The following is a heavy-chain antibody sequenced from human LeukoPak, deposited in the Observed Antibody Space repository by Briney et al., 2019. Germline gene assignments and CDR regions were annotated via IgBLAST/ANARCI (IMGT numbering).Heavy chain of an antibody. CDR2: INHNGKTI. D-gene: IGHD3-9*01. Sequence: GGSLRLSCAASGFTFGSYVMSWVRQAPGKGLEWVSYINHNGKTIYYADSVRGRFTITRENGKNSLYLQMNSLGDEDTAVYYCARDNDWAFDYWGQGTLVTVSS. J-gene: IGHJ4*02. V-gene: IGHV3-48*02. CDR1: GFTFGSYV. CDR3: ARDNDWAFDY.